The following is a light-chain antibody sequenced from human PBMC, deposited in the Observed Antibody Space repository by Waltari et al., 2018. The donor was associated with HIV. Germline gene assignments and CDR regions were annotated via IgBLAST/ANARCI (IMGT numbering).Light chain of an antibody. V-gene: IGLV6-57*02. J-gene: IGLJ3*02. Sequence: NFMLTQPHSVSESPGKTVTISCTGSGGSIASNYVQWYQQRPGSAPTTVIYEHNQRPSVVPDRFSVSSDSSSNSASLTISGLKTEDEADYYCQSYDSITWVFGGWTKLTVL. CDR3: QSYDSITWV. CDR2: EHN. CDR1: GGSIASNY.